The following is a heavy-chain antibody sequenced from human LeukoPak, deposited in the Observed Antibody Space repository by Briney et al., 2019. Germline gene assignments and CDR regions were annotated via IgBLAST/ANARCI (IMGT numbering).Heavy chain of an antibody. J-gene: IGHJ4*02. CDR3: ARGLWLSLNYFDY. CDR1: GFTFDSYA. CDR2: ISGSDGNT. Sequence: GGSLRLSCAASGFTFDSYAMSWVRQAPGKGLEWVSSISGSDGNTYYADSVKGRFTISRDNSRNLLFLQTNSLGAGDTAVYYCARGLWLSLNYFDYWGQGTLVTVSS. D-gene: IGHD3-16*01. V-gene: IGHV3-23*01.